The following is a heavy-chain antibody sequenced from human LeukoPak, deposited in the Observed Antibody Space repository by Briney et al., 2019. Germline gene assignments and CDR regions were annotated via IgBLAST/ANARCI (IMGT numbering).Heavy chain of an antibody. V-gene: IGHV4-30-2*01. D-gene: IGHD6-13*01. CDR2: IYHGGST. CDR3: ARTAADDPPDY. CDR1: GGSISSGGYS. Sequence: SETLSLTCAVSGGSISSGGYSWSWIRQPPGKGLEWIGYIYHGGSTYYNPSLKSRVTISVDRSKNQFSLKLSSVTAADTAVYYCARTAADDPPDYWGQGTLVTVSS. J-gene: IGHJ4*02.